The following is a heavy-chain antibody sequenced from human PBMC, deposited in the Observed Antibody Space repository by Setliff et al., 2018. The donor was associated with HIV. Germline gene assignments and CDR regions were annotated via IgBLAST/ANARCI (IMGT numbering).Heavy chain of an antibody. D-gene: IGHD3-16*01. CDR1: GYTFTSYG. Sequence: ASVKVSCKASGYTFTSYGITWVRQAPGQGLEWMGWINTNSGHTDYAQKLQDRVTITADTSSTTAYMELSSLRSDDTAVYYCARDWSYVVDVWGKGTTVTVSS. CDR3: ARDWSYVVDV. J-gene: IGHJ6*04. CDR2: INTNSGHT. V-gene: IGHV1-18*01.